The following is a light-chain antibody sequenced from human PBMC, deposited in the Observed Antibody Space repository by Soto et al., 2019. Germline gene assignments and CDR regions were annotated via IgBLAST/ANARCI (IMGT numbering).Light chain of an antibody. CDR1: SSDVGGYNY. CDR2: EVS. V-gene: IGLV2-14*01. J-gene: IGLJ2*01. Sequence: QPVLTQPASVSGSPGQSITISCTGTSSDVGGYNYVSWYQQYPGKAPKLIFYEVSIRPSGVSNRFSASKSGNTASLTISGLQAEDEAHYYCSSYTTSNTVIFGGGTKVTVL. CDR3: SSYTTSNTVI.